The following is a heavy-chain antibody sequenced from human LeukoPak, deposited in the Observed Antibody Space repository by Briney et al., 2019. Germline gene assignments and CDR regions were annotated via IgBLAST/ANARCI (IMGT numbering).Heavy chain of an antibody. CDR1: GFTFSDFY. J-gene: IGHJ4*02. V-gene: IGHV3-11*04. Sequence: GGSLRLSCAASGFTFSDFYMSWIRQAPGKGLEWVSYISSSGNTKYYADSVKGRFTISRDNSKNTLYLQMNSLRAEDTAVYYCAKDTPSFDYWGQGTLVTVSS. CDR3: AKDTPSFDY. CDR2: ISSSGNTK.